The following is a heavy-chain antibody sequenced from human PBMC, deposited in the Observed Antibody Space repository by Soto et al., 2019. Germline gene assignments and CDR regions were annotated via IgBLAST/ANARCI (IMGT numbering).Heavy chain of an antibody. Sequence: QVQLVQSGAEVKKPGSSVKVSCKASGGTFSSYAISWVRQAPGQGLEWMGGIIPIFGTANYAQKFQGRVTITADESTSTAYMELSSLRSEDTDVYYCARDPSGVLWFGEFRWFDPWGQGTLVTVSS. D-gene: IGHD3-10*01. CDR2: IIPIFGTA. CDR3: ARDPSGVLWFGEFRWFDP. J-gene: IGHJ5*02. V-gene: IGHV1-69*01. CDR1: GGTFSSYA.